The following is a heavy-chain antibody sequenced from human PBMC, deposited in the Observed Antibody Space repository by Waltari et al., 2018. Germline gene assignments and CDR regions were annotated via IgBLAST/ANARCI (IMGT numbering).Heavy chain of an antibody. D-gene: IGHD2-21*02. CDR1: GGTFSSYT. J-gene: IGHJ4*02. CDR2: SIPILGIA. V-gene: IGHV1-69*02. CDR3: AFCGGDCAFDY. Sequence: QVQLVQSGAEVKKPGSSVKVSCKASGGTFSSYTISWVRQAPGQGLEWMGRSIPILGIANYAQKCQGRVTVTADKPTGTADMELSSLRSEDTAVYYCAFCGGDCAFDYWGQGTLVTVSS.